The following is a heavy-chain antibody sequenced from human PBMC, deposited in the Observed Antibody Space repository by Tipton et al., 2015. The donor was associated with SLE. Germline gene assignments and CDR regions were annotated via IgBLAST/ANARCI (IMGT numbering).Heavy chain of an antibody. D-gene: IGHD4-23*01. J-gene: IGHJ5*02. Sequence: TLSLTCTVSGGSISSGSYYWSWIRQPAGKGLEWIGRIYTSGSTNYNPSLKSRVTIPVDTSKNQFSLKLSSVTAADTAVYYCARSYGGNSNWFDPWGQGTLVTVSS. CDR3: ARSYGGNSNWFDP. CDR1: GGSISSGSYY. CDR2: IYTSGST. V-gene: IGHV4-61*02.